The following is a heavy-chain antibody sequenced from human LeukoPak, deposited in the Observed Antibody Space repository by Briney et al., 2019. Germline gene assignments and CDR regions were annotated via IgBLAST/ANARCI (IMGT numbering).Heavy chain of an antibody. V-gene: IGHV4-34*01. D-gene: IGHD1-14*01. Sequence: ASETLSLTCAVYGGSFSGYYWSWIRQPPGKGLEWIGEINHRGSTNYNPSLKSRVTISVDTSKNQFSLKLSSVTAVDTAVYYCARGPPGQLYYYYYGMDVWGQGTTVTVSS. CDR3: ARGPPGQLYYYYYGMDV. CDR1: GGSFSGYY. CDR2: INHRGST. J-gene: IGHJ6*02.